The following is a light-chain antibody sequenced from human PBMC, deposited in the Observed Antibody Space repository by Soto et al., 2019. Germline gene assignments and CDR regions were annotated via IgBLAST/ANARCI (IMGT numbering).Light chain of an antibody. J-gene: IGKJ1*01. V-gene: IGKV1-5*03. CDR1: QIISDW. CDR3: IQYDSLWTFGGRQDSLWT. Sequence: DIQMTQSPSTLSASVGDRVTITCRASQIISDWLAWYQQKPGKAPKLLIYKASSLESGVSTRFSGSGSGTEFTLTNSRLQPDDFATYCGIQYDSLWTFGGRQDSLWTCGQGTKVE. CDR2: KAS.